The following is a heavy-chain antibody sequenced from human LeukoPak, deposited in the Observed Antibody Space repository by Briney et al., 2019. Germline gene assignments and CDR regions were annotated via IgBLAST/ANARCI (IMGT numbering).Heavy chain of an antibody. V-gene: IGHV4-30-4*08. CDR2: IYYSGST. CDR1: GGSISSGDYY. CDR3: ATRITIFGVVTVGYAFDI. D-gene: IGHD3-3*01. Sequence: PSETLSLTCTVSGGSISSGDYYWSWIRQPPGKGLEWIGYIYYSGSTYYNPSLKSRVTISVDTSKNQFSLKLSSVTAADTAVYYCATRITIFGVVTVGYAFDIWGQGTMVTVSS. J-gene: IGHJ3*02.